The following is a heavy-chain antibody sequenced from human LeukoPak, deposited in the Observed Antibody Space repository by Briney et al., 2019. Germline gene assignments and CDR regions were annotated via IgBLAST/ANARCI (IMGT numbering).Heavy chain of an antibody. CDR1: GFSFNSYW. CDR2: INPAGSDT. V-gene: IGHV3-7*01. Sequence: PGGALRLSCAASGFSFNSYWMTWVRQTPGRGRGWVSNINPAGSDTYNVDTVKGGFTISRDKAKILVYMQMKSLRAEDTAVYSCGSFGYVAAVDLWGKGTLVTV. CDR3: GSFGYVAAVDL. J-gene: IGHJ4*02. D-gene: IGHD2-15*01.